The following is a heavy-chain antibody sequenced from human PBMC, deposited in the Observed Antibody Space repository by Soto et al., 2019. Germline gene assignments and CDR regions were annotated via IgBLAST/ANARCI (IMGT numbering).Heavy chain of an antibody. D-gene: IGHD1-7*01. J-gene: IGHJ6*02. CDR2: IWYDGSNK. Sequence: GGSLRLSCAASGFTFSSYGMHWVRQAPGKGLEWVAVIWYDGSNKYYADSVKGRFTISRDNSKNTLYLQMNSLGAEDTAVYYCARDSYGLELREPYYYYGMDVWGQGTTVTVSS. CDR3: ARDSYGLELREPYYYYGMDV. CDR1: GFTFSSYG. V-gene: IGHV3-33*01.